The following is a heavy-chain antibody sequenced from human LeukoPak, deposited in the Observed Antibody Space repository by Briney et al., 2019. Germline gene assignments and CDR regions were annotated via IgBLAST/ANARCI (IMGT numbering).Heavy chain of an antibody. Sequence: GGSLRLSCAASGFTFSNAWMSWVRQAPGKGLEWVSVIYSGGSTYYADSVKGRFTISRDNSKNSLYLQMNSLRAEDTAVYYCARALEEGYYDSSGYYYSYWGQGTLVTVSS. CDR1: GFTFSNAW. J-gene: IGHJ4*02. CDR3: ARALEEGYYDSSGYYYSY. CDR2: IYSGGST. V-gene: IGHV3-53*01. D-gene: IGHD3-22*01.